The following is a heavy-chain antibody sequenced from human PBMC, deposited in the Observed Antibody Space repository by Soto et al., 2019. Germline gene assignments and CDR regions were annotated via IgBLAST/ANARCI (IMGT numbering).Heavy chain of an antibody. CDR3: ARDGADILTGYYCYYGMDV. V-gene: IGHV3-48*01. J-gene: IGHJ6*02. CDR2: ISSSSSTI. CDR1: GFTFSSYS. D-gene: IGHD3-9*01. Sequence: GGSLRLSCAASGFTFSSYSMNWVRQAPGKGLEWVSYISSSSSTIYYADSVKGRFTISRDNAKNSLYLQMNSLRAEDTAVYYCARDGADILTGYYCYYGMDVWGQGTTVTVS.